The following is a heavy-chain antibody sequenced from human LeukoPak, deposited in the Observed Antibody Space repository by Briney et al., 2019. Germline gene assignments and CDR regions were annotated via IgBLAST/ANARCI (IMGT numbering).Heavy chain of an antibody. Sequence: TSETLSLTCTVSGYSINSDYYWAWIRQPPGKGLEWIGSMYHSGNSYYNPSLKSRVTISLDTSKNQFSLKVNSVTAADTAVYFCAREGTHTSTWYHWFDPWGQGTLVTVSS. V-gene: IGHV4-38-2*02. J-gene: IGHJ5*02. CDR3: AREGTHTSTWYHWFDP. CDR1: GYSINSDYY. CDR2: MYHSGNS. D-gene: IGHD6-13*01.